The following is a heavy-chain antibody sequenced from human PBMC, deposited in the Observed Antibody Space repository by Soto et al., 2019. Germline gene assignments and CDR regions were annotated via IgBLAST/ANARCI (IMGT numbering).Heavy chain of an antibody. J-gene: IGHJ4*02. D-gene: IGHD6-19*01. Sequence: QVQLQESGPGLVKPSQTLSLTCTVSGGSMSSDDYYWSWIRQPPGKGLEWIGYIHSSGSTNYNPSLKSRLTMSLDTSNDQCSLKLTSVTAADTAVYYCARSMAVTHSLFDYWGQGTLVTVSS. CDR2: IHSSGST. CDR1: GGSMSSDDYY. V-gene: IGHV4-30-4*01. CDR3: ARSMAVTHSLFDY.